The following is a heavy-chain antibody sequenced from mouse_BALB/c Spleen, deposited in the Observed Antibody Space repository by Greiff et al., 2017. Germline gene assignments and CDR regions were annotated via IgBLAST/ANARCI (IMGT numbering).Heavy chain of an antibody. J-gene: IGHJ2*01. CDR1: GYTFTSYV. CDR2: INPYNDGT. Sequence: VQLQQSGPELVKPGASVKMSCKASGYTFTSYVMHWVKQKPGQGLEWIGYINPYNDGTKYNEKFKGKATLTSDKSSSTAYMELSSLTSEDSAVYYCAREGGYGSSPFDYWGQGTTLTVSS. V-gene: IGHV1-14*01. CDR3: AREGGYGSSPFDY. D-gene: IGHD1-1*01.